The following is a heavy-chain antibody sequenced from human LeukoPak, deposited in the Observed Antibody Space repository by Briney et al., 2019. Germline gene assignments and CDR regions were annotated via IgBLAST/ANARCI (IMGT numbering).Heavy chain of an antibody. J-gene: IGHJ4*02. CDR3: ARGVEPLAANTLAY. D-gene: IGHD1-14*01. Sequence: QAGGSLRLSCAASGFTVITNDMTWVRQAPGKGLEWVSVLYSDGNTKYADSVQGRFTISRDNSKNTLYPEMNSLSPDDTAVYYCARGVEPLAANTLAYWGQGTLVTVSS. CDR1: GFTVITND. V-gene: IGHV3-53*01. CDR2: LYSDGNT.